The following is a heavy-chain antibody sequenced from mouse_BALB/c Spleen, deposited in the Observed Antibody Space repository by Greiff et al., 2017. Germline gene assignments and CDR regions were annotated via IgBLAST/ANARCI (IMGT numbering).Heavy chain of an antibody. V-gene: IGHV5-12-1*01. CDR1: GFAFSSYD. CDR2: ISSGGGST. CDR3: ARHGPAYYYGSSHWYCGV. J-gene: IGHJ1*01. D-gene: IGHD1-1*01. Sequence: DVKLVESGGGLVKPGGSLKLSCAASGFAFSSYDMSWVRQTPEKRLEWVAYISSGGGSTYYPDTVKGRFTISRDNAKNTLYLQMSSLKSEDTAMYYCARHGPAYYYGSSHWYCGVGGGGTAVTVSS.